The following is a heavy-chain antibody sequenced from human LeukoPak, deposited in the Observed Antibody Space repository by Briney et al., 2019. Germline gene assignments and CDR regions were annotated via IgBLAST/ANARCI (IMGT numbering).Heavy chain of an antibody. D-gene: IGHD6-6*01. CDR2: IRYDGSNK. J-gene: IGHJ5*02. CDR1: GFTFSSYG. Sequence: GGSLRLSCAASGFTFSSYGMYWVRQAPGKGLEWVAFIRYDGSNKYYADSVKGRFTISRDNSKNTLYLQMNSLRAEDTAVYYCAKGGKQLVSWFDPWGQGTLVTVSS. CDR3: AKGGKQLVSWFDP. V-gene: IGHV3-30*02.